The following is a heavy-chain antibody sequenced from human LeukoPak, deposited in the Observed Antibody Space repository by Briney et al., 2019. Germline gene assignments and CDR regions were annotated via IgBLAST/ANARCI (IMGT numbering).Heavy chain of an antibody. CDR3: AKDNYGGYGGGMDV. J-gene: IGHJ6*02. D-gene: IGHD4-17*01. CDR1: GFTFSSYA. Sequence: GGSLRLSCAASGFTFSSYAMDWVRQAPGKGLEHVSGISSNGYNTYYANSVKGRFTISRDNSKNTLYLQMNSLRAEDTAVYYCAKDNYGGYGGGMDVWGQGTTVTVSS. CDR2: ISSNGYNT. V-gene: IGHV3-64*01.